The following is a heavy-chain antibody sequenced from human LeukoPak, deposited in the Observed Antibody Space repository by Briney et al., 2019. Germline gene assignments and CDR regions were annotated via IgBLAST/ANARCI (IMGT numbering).Heavy chain of an antibody. V-gene: IGHV3-21*01. D-gene: IGHD1-20*01. CDR3: ASELTGTTRRYFDY. Sequence: KSGGSLRLSCAASGFTFSSYSMNWVSQAPGKGLEWVSSISSSSSYIYYADSVKGRFTISRDNAKNSLYLQMNSLRAEDTAVYYCASELTGTTRRYFDYWGQGTLVTVSS. CDR1: GFTFSSYS. J-gene: IGHJ4*02. CDR2: ISSSSSYI.